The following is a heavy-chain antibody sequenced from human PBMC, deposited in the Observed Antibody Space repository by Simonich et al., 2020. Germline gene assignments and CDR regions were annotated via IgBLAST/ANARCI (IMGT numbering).Heavy chain of an antibody. J-gene: IGHJ4*02. CDR3: ARDDPTYTGDFDY. D-gene: IGHD3-16*01. CDR1: GFTFSSYE. CDR2: ISSSGSTI. V-gene: IGHV3-48*03. Sequence: VQLVESGGGVVQPGRSLRLSCAASGFTFSSYEMNWDRQAPGNGLGWVSYISSSGSTIYYADSGKGRFTISRDNAKNSLYLQMNSLRAEDTAVYYCARDDPTYTGDFDYWGQGTLVTVSS.